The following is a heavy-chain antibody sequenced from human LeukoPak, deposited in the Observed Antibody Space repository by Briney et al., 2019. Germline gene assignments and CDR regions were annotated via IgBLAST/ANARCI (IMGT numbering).Heavy chain of an antibody. CDR1: GGSISSYY. V-gene: IGHV4-59*08. CDR3: ARGSGSYYY. D-gene: IGHD1-26*01. CDR2: IYYSGST. J-gene: IGHJ4*02. Sequence: SETLSLTCTVSGGSISSYYWTWIRQPPGKGLEWIGYIYYSGSTNYNPSLKSRVTISVDTSKNQFSLKLSSVTAADTAVYYCARGSGSYYYWGQGTLVTVSS.